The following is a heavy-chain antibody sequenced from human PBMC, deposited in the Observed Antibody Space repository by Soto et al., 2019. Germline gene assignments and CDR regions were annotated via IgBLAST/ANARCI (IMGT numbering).Heavy chain of an antibody. Sequence: EVQLLESGGGLVQPGGSLRLSCAASGFTFSSYAMSWVRQAPGKGLEWVSAISGSGGSTYYAGSVKGRFTISRDNSKNTLYLQMNSLRAEDTAVYYCAKAGLTGTSHGADFDYWGQGTLVTVSS. V-gene: IGHV3-23*01. J-gene: IGHJ4*02. CDR3: AKAGLTGTSHGADFDY. D-gene: IGHD1-7*01. CDR2: ISGSGGST. CDR1: GFTFSSYA.